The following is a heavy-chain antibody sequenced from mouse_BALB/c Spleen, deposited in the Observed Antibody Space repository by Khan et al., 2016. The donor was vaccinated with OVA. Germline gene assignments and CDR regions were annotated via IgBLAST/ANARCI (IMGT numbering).Heavy chain of an antibody. D-gene: IGHD2-14*01. CDR3: ARAYYRYDGYYAMDY. Sequence: QVQLKESGPGLVAPSQSLSIICTVSGFSLSRYNIHWVRQPPGKGLEWLGMIWGGGGTDYNSTLKSRLSITKDNSKSQVFLKMNSLQTDDTAMYYCARAYYRYDGYYAMDYWGHGTSVPVSS. J-gene: IGHJ4*01. CDR1: GFSLSRYN. V-gene: IGHV2-6-4*01. CDR2: IWGGGGT.